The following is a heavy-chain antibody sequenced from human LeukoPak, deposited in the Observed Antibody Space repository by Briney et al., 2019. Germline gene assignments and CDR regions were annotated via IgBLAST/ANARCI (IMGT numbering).Heavy chain of an antibody. CDR2: INAANGNT. V-gene: IGHV1-3*01. CDR3: ARGPITMIVVVTAFDY. D-gene: IGHD3-22*01. CDR1: GYTFTSYA. J-gene: IGHJ4*02. Sequence: ASVKISCKASGYTFTSYAIHWVRQAPGQRLEWMGLINAANGNTRYSQTFQDRVTITRDTSASTVYMELSSLRSEDTAVYYCARGPITMIVVVTAFDYWGQGTLVTVSS.